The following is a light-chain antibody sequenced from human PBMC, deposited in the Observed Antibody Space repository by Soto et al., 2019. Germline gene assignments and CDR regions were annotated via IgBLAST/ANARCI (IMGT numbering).Light chain of an antibody. Sequence: QSVLTQPASVSGSPGQSITISCTGTRSDVGSYNLVSWYQQHPGKAPKLMIYGGTKRPSGVSDRFSGSRSGNTASLTISGVQAEDAADYYCCSYAGDRTYVFGTGTKVTVL. CDR2: GGT. V-gene: IGLV2-23*01. J-gene: IGLJ1*01. CDR3: CSYAGDRTYV. CDR1: RSDVGSYNL.